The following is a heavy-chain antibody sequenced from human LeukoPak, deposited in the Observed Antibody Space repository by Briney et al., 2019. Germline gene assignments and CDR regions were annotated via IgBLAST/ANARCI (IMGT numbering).Heavy chain of an antibody. V-gene: IGHV4-34*01. CDR3: ARGARLPHPYYYGMDV. J-gene: IGHJ6*02. Sequence: PSETLSLTCAVYGGSFSGYYWSWIRQPPGKGLEWIGEINHSGSTNYNPSLKSRVTISVDTSKNQFSLKLSSVTAADTAVYYCARGARLPHPYYYGMDVWGQGTTVTVSS. CDR1: GGSFSGYY. CDR2: INHSGST.